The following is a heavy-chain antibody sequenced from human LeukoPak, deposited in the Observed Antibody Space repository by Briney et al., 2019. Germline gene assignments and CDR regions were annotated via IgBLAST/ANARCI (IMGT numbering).Heavy chain of an antibody. CDR3: ARSNSSGWLGEFDY. V-gene: IGHV4-38-2*02. J-gene: IGHJ4*02. D-gene: IGHD6-19*01. CDR2: IYHSGST. CDR1: GYSISSGYY. Sequence: KASETLSLTCTVSGYSISSGYYWGWIRQPPGKGLEWIGSIYHSGSTYYNPSLKRRVTISVDTSKNQFSLKLSSVTAADTAVYYCARSNSSGWLGEFDYWGQGTLVTVSS.